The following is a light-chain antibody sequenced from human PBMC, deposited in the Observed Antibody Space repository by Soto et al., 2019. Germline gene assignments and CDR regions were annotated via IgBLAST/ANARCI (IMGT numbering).Light chain of an antibody. Sequence: DIQMTQSPSSLSASVGDRVTITCRASQIMNTWLAWYQQKPVKAPTLLIYRASNSVSGVPSRFSGSGSGTEFTLTISSLQPDDFSIYYCQQYETFSGTFGPGTKVDI. CDR2: RAS. CDR1: QIMNTW. J-gene: IGKJ3*01. CDR3: QQYETFSGT. V-gene: IGKV1-5*03.